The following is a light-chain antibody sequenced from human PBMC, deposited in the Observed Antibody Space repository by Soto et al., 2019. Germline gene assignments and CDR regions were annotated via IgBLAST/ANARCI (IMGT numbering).Light chain of an antibody. CDR2: AAS. CDR3: QQYNNWPPIT. CDR1: QSISSW. V-gene: IGKV1-5*01. Sequence: DIQLNKSPFSLSACVEDRVTLTCRASQSISSWLAWYQQKPGKAPKLLIYAASSLQSGVPSRFSGSGSGTDFTLTISSLQSEDFAVYYCQQYNNWPPITFGQGTRLEI. J-gene: IGKJ5*01.